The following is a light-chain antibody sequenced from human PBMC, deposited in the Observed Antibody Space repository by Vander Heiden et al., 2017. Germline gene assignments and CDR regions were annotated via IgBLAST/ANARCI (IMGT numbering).Light chain of an antibody. CDR3: MQALQTPNT. CDR2: LGS. Sequence: DMVMTQSHSSLPVTPGEPASISCRSSQSLLHSNGYNYLDWYLQKPGQSPQLLIYLGSNRASGVPDRFSGSGSGTDFTLKISRVEAEDVGVYYCMQALQTPNTFGQGTKLEIK. V-gene: IGKV2-28*01. J-gene: IGKJ2*01. CDR1: QSLLHSNGYNY.